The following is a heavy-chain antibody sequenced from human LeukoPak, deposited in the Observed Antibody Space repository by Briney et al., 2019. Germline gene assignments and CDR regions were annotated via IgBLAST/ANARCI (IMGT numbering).Heavy chain of an antibody. J-gene: IGHJ5*02. Sequence: GGSLRLSCAASGFTFSSYSMNWVRQAPGKGLECVSYISSSSSTIYYADSVKGRFTISRDNAKNSLYLQMNSLRAEDTAVYYCASPTIAARSDWFDPWGQGTLVTVSS. V-gene: IGHV3-48*01. CDR3: ASPTIAARSDWFDP. CDR2: ISSSSSTI. CDR1: GFTFSSYS. D-gene: IGHD6-6*01.